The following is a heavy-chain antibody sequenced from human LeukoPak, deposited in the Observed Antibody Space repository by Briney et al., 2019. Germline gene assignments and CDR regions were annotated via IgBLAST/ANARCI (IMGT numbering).Heavy chain of an antibody. CDR2: IYYSGST. Sequence: SETLSLTCTVSGGSISSYYWSWIRQPPVKGLEWIGYIYYSGSTNYNPSLKSRVTISVDTSKNQFSLKLSSVTAADTAVYYCARVGRRGGYNYDVRAFDIWGQGTMVTVSS. CDR3: ARVGRRGGYNYDVRAFDI. V-gene: IGHV4-59*01. D-gene: IGHD5-24*01. J-gene: IGHJ3*02. CDR1: GGSISSYY.